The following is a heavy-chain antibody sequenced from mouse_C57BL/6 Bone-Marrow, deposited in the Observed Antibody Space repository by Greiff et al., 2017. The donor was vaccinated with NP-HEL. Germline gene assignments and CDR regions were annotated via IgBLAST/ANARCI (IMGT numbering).Heavy chain of an antibody. V-gene: IGHV14-3*01. D-gene: IGHD1-1*01. CDR3: ARAYYYGSSYWYFDV. CDR1: GFNIKNTY. Sequence: EVMLVESVAELVRPGASVKLSCTASGFNIKNTYMHWVKQRPEQGLEWIGRIDPASGNTKYAPKFPGKATITADTSSNTAYLQLSSLTSEDTAIYYCARAYYYGSSYWYFDVWGTGTTVTVSS. J-gene: IGHJ1*03. CDR2: IDPASGNT.